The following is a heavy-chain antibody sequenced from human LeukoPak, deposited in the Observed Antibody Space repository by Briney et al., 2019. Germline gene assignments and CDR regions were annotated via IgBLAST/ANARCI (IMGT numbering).Heavy chain of an antibody. Sequence: PGGSLRLSCAASGFTFSSYAMSWVRQAPGKGLEWVSSVSDSGSSTYYAASVKGRFTISRDNSKNTLYLQMNSLKAEDTAVYYCAKNPDYDVLTGTAFDCRGQGALVTVSS. J-gene: IGHJ4*02. CDR1: GFTFSSYA. D-gene: IGHD3-9*01. CDR3: AKNPDYDVLTGTAFDC. V-gene: IGHV3-23*01. CDR2: VSDSGSST.